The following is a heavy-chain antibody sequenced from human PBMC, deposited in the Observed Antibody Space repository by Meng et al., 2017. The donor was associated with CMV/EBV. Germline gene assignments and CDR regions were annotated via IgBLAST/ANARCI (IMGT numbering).Heavy chain of an antibody. CDR2: ISSTSSYL. Sequence: GESLKISCAASGFTFSSYSMTWVRQAPGRGLEWVSSISSTSSYLYYADSVQGRFTISRDNAKNSLYLQMNSLRAEDTAVYFCARERIAAAGTDAFDIWGQGTMVTVSS. CDR3: ARERIAAAGTDAFDI. CDR1: GFTFSSYS. V-gene: IGHV3-21*01. J-gene: IGHJ3*02. D-gene: IGHD6-13*01.